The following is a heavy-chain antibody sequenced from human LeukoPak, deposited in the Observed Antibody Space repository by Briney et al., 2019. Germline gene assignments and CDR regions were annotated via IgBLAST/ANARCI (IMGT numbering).Heavy chain of an antibody. J-gene: IGHJ4*02. V-gene: IGHV3-21*01. CDR2: IGSSSSYI. CDR3: ARDWGRDYFDGTGYPLDY. Sequence: GGSLRLSCAASGFTFSNYGMNWARQAPGKGLEWVSSIGSSSSYIYYADSVKGRFTVSRDNAKNSLSLQMKSLRAEDTAVYYCARDWGRDYFDGTGYPLDYWGRGALVTVSS. CDR1: GFTFSNYG. D-gene: IGHD3-22*01.